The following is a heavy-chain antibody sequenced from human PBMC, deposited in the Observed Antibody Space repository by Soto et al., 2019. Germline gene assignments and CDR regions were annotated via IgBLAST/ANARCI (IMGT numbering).Heavy chain of an antibody. V-gene: IGHV1-69*06. CDR3: ARDRGDSSSSHYYYYGMDV. CDR1: GGTFSSYA. Sequence: QVQLVQSGAEVKKPGSSVKVSCKASGGTFSSYAISWVRQAPGQGLEWMGGIIPIFGTANYAQKFQGRVTITADKSTSTAYMELSSLRSEDTAVYCCARDRGDSSSSHYYYYGMDVWGQGTTVTVSS. D-gene: IGHD6-13*01. J-gene: IGHJ6*02. CDR2: IIPIFGTA.